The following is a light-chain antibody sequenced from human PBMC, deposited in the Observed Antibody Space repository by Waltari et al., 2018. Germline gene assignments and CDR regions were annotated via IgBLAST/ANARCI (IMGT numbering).Light chain of an antibody. Sequence: QSALTQPASVSGSPGQSITISCTGTSSDIGGYKFVSWYQKQPGKAAKLMIFDVTYRPSGISPRFSGSKSGNTASLTISGLQADDEADYFCRSYRSDHTIVFGGGTKLTVL. CDR3: RSYRSDHTIV. CDR1: SSDIGGYKF. V-gene: IGLV2-14*03. J-gene: IGLJ2*01. CDR2: DVT.